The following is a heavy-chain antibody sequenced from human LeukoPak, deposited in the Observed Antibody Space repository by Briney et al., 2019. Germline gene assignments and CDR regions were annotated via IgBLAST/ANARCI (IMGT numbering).Heavy chain of an antibody. D-gene: IGHD3-16*01. CDR1: GFTFSNTW. J-gene: IGHJ4*02. CDR3: ARDGFGTGSN. CDR2: IKQDGSEK. Sequence: GGSLRLSCAASGFTFSNTWMNWVRQAPGKGLEWVANIKQDGSEKNYVDSVKGRFIISRDNAKNSLYLQMNTLRADDTAVYYCARDGFGTGSNWGQGTLVTVSS. V-gene: IGHV3-7*03.